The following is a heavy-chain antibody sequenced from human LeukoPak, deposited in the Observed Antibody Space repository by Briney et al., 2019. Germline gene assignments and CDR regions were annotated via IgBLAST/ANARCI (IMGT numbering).Heavy chain of an antibody. CDR1: GFTFSNAW. D-gene: IGHD2-2*01. CDR3: ASTSIS. J-gene: IGHJ4*02. Sequence: GGSLRLSCAASGFTFSNAWMSWVRQAPGKGLEWVSYISSGGDIAYYADSVKDRFIISRHNANNSLYLQMISLRAEDTAIYYCASTSISWGQGTLVTVSS. CDR2: ISSGGDIA. V-gene: IGHV3-11*01.